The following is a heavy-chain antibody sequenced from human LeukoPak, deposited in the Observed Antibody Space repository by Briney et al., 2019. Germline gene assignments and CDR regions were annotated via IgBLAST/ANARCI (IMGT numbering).Heavy chain of an antibody. CDR2: IYPGDSDT. D-gene: IGHD3-22*01. V-gene: IGHV5-51*01. CDR3: ARGLGYYYDSSGYYFY. Sequence: LGESLKISCKGSGYSFTTYWIGWVRQMPGKGLEWMGIIYPGDSDTRYSPSFQGQVTISADKSISTAYLQWSSLKASDTAMYYCARGLGYYYDSSGYYFYWGQGTLVTVSS. J-gene: IGHJ4*02. CDR1: GYSFTTYW.